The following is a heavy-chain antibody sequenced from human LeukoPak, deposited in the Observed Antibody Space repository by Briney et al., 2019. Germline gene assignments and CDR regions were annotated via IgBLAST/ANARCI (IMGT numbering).Heavy chain of an antibody. CDR3: ARDDDKYYMDV. CDR1: GFTFSDYY. CDR2: ISGTGTTI. J-gene: IGHJ6*03. V-gene: IGHV3-11*04. Sequence: GGSLRLSCAASGFTFSDYYMSWVRQAPGKGLEWVSYISGTGTTIYYADSVKGRFTVSRDNAKNSLYLQMNSLRAEDTAVYYCARDDDKYYMDVWGKGTTVTVSS.